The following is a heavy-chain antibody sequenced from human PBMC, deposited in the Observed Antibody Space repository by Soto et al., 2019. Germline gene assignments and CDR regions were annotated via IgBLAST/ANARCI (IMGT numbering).Heavy chain of an antibody. V-gene: IGHV3-48*02. J-gene: IGHJ4*02. CDR1: GFTFSSYS. CDR2: ISSSSTI. Sequence: GGSLRLSCAASGFTFSSYSMNWVRQAPGKGLEWVSYISSSSTIYYADSMKGRFTISRDNAKNSLYLQMNSLRDEDTAVYYCARDQGHDYWGQGTLVTVSS. CDR3: ARDQGHDY.